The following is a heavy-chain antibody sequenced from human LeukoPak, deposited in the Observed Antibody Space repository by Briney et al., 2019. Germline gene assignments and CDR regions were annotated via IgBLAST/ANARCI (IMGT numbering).Heavy chain of an antibody. J-gene: IGHJ6*03. CDR3: ARGGYYYGSGSYDGFYYYYYMDV. Sequence: ASVKVSCKASGYTFTGYYMHWVRQAPGQGLEWMGWISAYNGNTNYAQKLQGRVTMTTDTSTSTAYMELRSLRSDDTAVYYCARGGYYYGSGSYDGFYYYYYMDVWGKGTTVTVSS. D-gene: IGHD3-10*01. CDR1: GYTFTGYY. CDR2: ISAYNGNT. V-gene: IGHV1-18*04.